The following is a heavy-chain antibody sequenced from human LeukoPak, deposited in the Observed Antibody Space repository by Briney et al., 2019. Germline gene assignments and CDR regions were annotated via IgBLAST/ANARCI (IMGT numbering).Heavy chain of an antibody. D-gene: IGHD4-17*01. CDR3: ARVDYTVTTVTSSDY. Sequence: PGGSLRLSCAASGFTFSSYSMNWVRQAPGKGLEWVSSISSSSSYIYYADSVKGRFTISRDNAKNSLYLQMNSLRAEDTAVYYCARVDYTVTTVTSSDYWGQGTLVSVSS. CDR1: GFTFSSYS. CDR2: ISSSSSYI. J-gene: IGHJ4*02. V-gene: IGHV3-21*01.